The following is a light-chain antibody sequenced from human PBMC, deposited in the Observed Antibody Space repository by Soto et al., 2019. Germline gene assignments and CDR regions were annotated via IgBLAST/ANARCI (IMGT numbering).Light chain of an antibody. CDR1: QGISNY. J-gene: IGKJ1*01. V-gene: IGKV1-27*01. CDR3: QKYNSAPWT. Sequence: DIQMTQSPSSLSTSVGDRVTITSRARQGISNYLAWYQQKPGKVPKLLIYAASTLQSGVPSRFSGSGSGTDLTLTISSLQPEDGATYYCQKYNSAPWTFGQGTKVEIK. CDR2: AAS.